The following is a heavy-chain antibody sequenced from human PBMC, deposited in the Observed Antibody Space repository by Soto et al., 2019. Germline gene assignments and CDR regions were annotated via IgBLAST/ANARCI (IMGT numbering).Heavy chain of an antibody. D-gene: IGHD4-17*01. CDR1: GGSIRSDY. Sequence: PSETLSLTCTVSGGSIRSDYWSWIRQSPGKGLEWIGNMYYSGSINYNPSLKSRVTIFGDTSKNQFSLKLSSVTAADTAVYYCARGGLTTVYGMDVWGQGTTVTVSS. CDR3: ARGGLTTVYGMDV. J-gene: IGHJ6*02. CDR2: MYYSGSI. V-gene: IGHV4-59*01.